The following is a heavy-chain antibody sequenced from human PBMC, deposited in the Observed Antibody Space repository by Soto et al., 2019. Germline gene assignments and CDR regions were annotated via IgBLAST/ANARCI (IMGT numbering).Heavy chain of an antibody. CDR1: GFNLGSYW. CDR2: INDYGTTI. D-gene: IGHD1-1*01. J-gene: IGHJ4*02. Sequence: GGSLRLSCAASGFNLGSYWMHWVRQAPGKGLVWVSRINDYGTTINYAESVEGRFTISRDDAKSEVYLQMNNLRAEDTAVYYCARARLEPSDYCGQATLVTGSS. CDR3: ARARLEPSDY. V-gene: IGHV3-74*01.